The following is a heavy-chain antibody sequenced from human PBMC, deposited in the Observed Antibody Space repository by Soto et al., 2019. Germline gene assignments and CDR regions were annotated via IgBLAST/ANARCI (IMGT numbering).Heavy chain of an antibody. V-gene: IGHV3-66*01. CDR3: ARDFVVPAAMSLDGYYYYGMDV. J-gene: IGHJ6*02. D-gene: IGHD2-2*01. Sequence: EVQLVESGGGLVQPGGSLRLSCAASGFTVSSNYMSWVRQAPGKGLEWVSVIYSGGSTYYADSVKGRFTISRDNSKNTLYLQRSSLRAEDTAVYYCARDFVVPAAMSLDGYYYYGMDVWGQGTTVTVSS. CDR2: IYSGGST. CDR1: GFTVSSNY.